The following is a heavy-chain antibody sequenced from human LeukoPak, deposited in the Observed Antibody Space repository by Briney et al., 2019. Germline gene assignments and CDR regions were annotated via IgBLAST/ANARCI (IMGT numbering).Heavy chain of an antibody. CDR1: GGSFSGYY. D-gene: IGHD3-16*02. V-gene: IGHV4-34*01. CDR2: INHSGST. J-gene: IGHJ6*03. CDR3: ARSYDYVWGSYRYRYYYMDV. Sequence: SETLSLTRAVYGGSFSGYYWSWIRQPPGKGLEWIGEINHSGSTNYNPSLKSRVTISVDTSKNQFSLKLSSVTAADTAVYYCARSYDYVWGSYRYRYYYMDVWGKGTTVTVSS.